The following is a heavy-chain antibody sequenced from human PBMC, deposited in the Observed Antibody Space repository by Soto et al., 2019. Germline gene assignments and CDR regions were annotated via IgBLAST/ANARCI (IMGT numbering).Heavy chain of an antibody. D-gene: IGHD7-27*01. CDR1: GFTFSNYA. V-gene: IGHV3-23*01. J-gene: IGHJ4*02. CDR2: ISGSGDSI. Sequence: EVQVLESGGDLVQTGGSLRLSCAASGFTFSNYAMTWVRQAPGKGLEWVSTISGSGDSIYYADSVKGRFTISRDNSKNTLYLQVNSLRADDWAVYYCSTGRQMGYWGQGTLVIVSS. CDR3: STGRQMGY.